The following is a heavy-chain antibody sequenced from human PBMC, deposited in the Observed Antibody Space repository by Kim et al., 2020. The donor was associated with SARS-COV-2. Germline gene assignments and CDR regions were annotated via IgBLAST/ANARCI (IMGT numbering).Heavy chain of an antibody. CDR3: AKDLGIAVAGGAFDI. Sequence: ADSVKGRFTISRDNSNNSLYLQMNSLRTEDTALHYCAKDLGIAVAGGAFDIWGQGTMVTVSS. V-gene: IGHV3-43*01. D-gene: IGHD6-19*01. J-gene: IGHJ3*02.